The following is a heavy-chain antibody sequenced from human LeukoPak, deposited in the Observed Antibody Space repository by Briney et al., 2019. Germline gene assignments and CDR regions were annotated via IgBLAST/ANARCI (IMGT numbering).Heavy chain of an antibody. D-gene: IGHD3/OR15-3a*01. J-gene: IGHJ4*02. V-gene: IGHV3-21*05. CDR2: ISSSSSDI. Sequence: GGSLRLSCAASGFTFSTFTMNWVRQAPGKGLEWVSFISSSSSDIIYADSVKGRFTISRDNAKNSLYLQMNSLRAEDTAVYYCARDKDWAFDYWGQGTLVTVSS. CDR3: ARDKDWAFDY. CDR1: GFTFSTFT.